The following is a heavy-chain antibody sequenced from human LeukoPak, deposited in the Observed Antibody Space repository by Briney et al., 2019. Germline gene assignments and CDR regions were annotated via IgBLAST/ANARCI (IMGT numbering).Heavy chain of an antibody. V-gene: IGHV1-2*02. Sequence: ASVKVSCKASVYTFPSYYIHWVRQAPGQGPAWLGWINPSSGGTDYAQKFKGRVTMTRDTSTNTAYLELTSLRSDDTAVYSCARLGSLGVTLVWGGPSRTTIDYWAKGTLVTVSS. CDR3: ARLGSLGVTLVWGGPSRTTIDY. J-gene: IGHJ4*02. D-gene: IGHD3-16*01. CDR2: INPSSGGT. CDR1: VYTFPSYY.